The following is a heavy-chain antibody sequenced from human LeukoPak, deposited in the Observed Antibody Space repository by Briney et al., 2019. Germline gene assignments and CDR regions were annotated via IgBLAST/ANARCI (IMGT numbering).Heavy chain of an antibody. Sequence: GGSLRLSCAASGFTFSIYSINWVRQAPGKGLEWVSFITGNSNYIYYADSVKGRFTISRDNAKNSLYLQMNSLRVEDTAVYYCARHLSGITGYTYGRGIDYWGQGTLVTVSS. CDR2: ITGNSNYI. CDR1: GFTFSIYS. J-gene: IGHJ4*02. CDR3: ARHLSGITGYTYGRGIDY. D-gene: IGHD5-18*01. V-gene: IGHV3-21*01.